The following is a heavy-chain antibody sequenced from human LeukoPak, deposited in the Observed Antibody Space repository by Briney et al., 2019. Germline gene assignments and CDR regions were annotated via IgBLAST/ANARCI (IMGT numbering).Heavy chain of an antibody. V-gene: IGHV3-30*04. CDR3: ARVRGGSTVTGGYYFDY. J-gene: IGHJ4*02. CDR2: ISYDGSNK. CDR1: GFTFSSYA. D-gene: IGHD4-23*01. Sequence: QPGRSLRLSCAASGFTFSSYAMHWVRQAPGKGLEWVAVISYDGSNKYYADSVKGRFTISRDNSKNTLYLQMDSLRAEDTALYYCARVRGGSTVTGGYYFDYWGQGTLVTVSS.